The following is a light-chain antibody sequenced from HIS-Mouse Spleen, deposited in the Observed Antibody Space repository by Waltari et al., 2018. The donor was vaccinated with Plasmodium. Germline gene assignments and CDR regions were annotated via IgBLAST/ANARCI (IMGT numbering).Light chain of an antibody. V-gene: IGKV4-1*01. CDR2: WAS. CDR1: QSVLYSSNNKNY. J-gene: IGKJ2*01. Sequence: DIVMTPSPDSLAVSLGERATINCKSSQSVLYSSNNKNYLAWYQQKPGQPPKLLIYWASTRESGVPDRFSGSGSGTDFTLTISSLQAEDVAVYYCQQYYSTPGYTFGQGTKLEIK. CDR3: QQYYSTPGYT.